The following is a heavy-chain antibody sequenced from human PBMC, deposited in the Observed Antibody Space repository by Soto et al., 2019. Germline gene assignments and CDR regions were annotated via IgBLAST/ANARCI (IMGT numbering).Heavy chain of an antibody. V-gene: IGHV3-30*18. J-gene: IGHJ3*02. CDR2: ISHDGGSK. D-gene: IGHD4-17*01. Sequence: QVQLVESGGGVVQPGRSLRLSCAASGFIFSNYAMHWVRQAPGKGLEWVAVISHDGGSKTYADSVKGRFTIPRDNSKNTLYLQMNSLRDEDTAVYYCAKRSPAYGDTWDDALDIWGQGTMVTVSS. CDR3: AKRSPAYGDTWDDALDI. CDR1: GFIFSNYA.